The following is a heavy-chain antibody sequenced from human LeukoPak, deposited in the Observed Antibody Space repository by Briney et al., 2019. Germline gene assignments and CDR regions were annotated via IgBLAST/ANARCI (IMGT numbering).Heavy chain of an antibody. V-gene: IGHV5-51*01. J-gene: IGHJ4*02. D-gene: IGHD4-23*01. CDR2: IYPGDSDT. CDR1: GYSFTSYR. CDR3: ASSIEYGGNSGPFDY. Sequence: GESLKISCKGSGYSFTSYRIGWVRQMPGKGLEWMGIIYPGDSDTRYSPSFQGQVTISADKSISTAYLQWSSLKASDTAMYYCASSIEYGGNSGPFDYWGRGTLVTVSS.